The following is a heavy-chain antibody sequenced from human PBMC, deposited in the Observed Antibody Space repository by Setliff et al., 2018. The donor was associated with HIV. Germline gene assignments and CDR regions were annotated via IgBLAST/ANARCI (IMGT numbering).Heavy chain of an antibody. CDR2: IYTSGST. J-gene: IGHJ2*01. V-gene: IGHV4-61*02. CDR1: GGSISSGSYY. Sequence: SETLSLTCTVSGGSISSGSYYWSWIRQPAGKGLEWIGRIYTSGSTNYNPSLKSRVTISIDMSKNQFSLKLSYVTAADTAVYYCARGSGYPWYFDLWGRGTLVTVSS. CDR3: ARGSGYPWYFDL. D-gene: IGHD3-22*01.